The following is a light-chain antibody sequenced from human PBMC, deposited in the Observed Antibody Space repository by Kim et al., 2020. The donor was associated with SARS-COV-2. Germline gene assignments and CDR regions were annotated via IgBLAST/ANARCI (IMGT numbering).Light chain of an antibody. CDR2: GGN. CDR3: NSLDSSGKHYV. J-gene: IGLJ1*01. V-gene: IGLV3-19*01. Sequence: QQKAGQAPVLVIYGGNNRPSGIPDRFSGSSSGNTASLTITGAQAEDAADYYCNSLDSSGKHYVFG.